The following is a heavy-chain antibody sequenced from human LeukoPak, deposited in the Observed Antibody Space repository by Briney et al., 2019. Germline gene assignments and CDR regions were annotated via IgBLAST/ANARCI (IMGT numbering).Heavy chain of an antibody. V-gene: IGHV5-51*01. D-gene: IGHD1-26*01. J-gene: IGHJ4*02. Sequence: KPGESLKISCEGSGYRFTTSWIGWVRQMPGKGLEWMGIIYPGDFDTRYSPSFQGQVTISADKSISTAYLQWSSLKASDTAMYFCARLSGSYPATGFDYWGQGTLVTVSS. CDR3: ARLSGSYPATGFDY. CDR2: IYPGDFDT. CDR1: GYRFTTSW.